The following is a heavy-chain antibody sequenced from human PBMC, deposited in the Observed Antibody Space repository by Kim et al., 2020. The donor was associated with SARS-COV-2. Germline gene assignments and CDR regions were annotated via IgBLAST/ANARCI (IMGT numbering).Heavy chain of an antibody. CDR3: ASPMGITIFAVLDAFDI. CDR2: ISGSGGST. Sequence: GGSLRLSCAASGFTFSSYAMSWVRQAPGKGLEWVSAISGSGGSTYYADSVKGRFTISRDNSKNTLYLQMNSLRAEDTAVYYCASPMGITIFAVLDAFDIWGQGTMVTVSS. CDR1: GFTFSSYA. D-gene: IGHD3-3*01. J-gene: IGHJ3*02. V-gene: IGHV3-23*01.